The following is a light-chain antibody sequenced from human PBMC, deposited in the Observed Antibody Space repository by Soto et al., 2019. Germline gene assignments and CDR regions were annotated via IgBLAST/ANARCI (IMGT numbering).Light chain of an antibody. Sequence: IVLTQSPGTLSLSPGETATLSCRASQSVTTQLAWYQQKRGRAPRLIIHGASRRATGIPDRISGSGSGTDFTLTISRVEPEDFAVYYCQQRSNWPLTFGGGTKVDIK. V-gene: IGKV3D-20*02. CDR3: QQRSNWPLT. J-gene: IGKJ4*01. CDR1: QSVTTQ. CDR2: GAS.